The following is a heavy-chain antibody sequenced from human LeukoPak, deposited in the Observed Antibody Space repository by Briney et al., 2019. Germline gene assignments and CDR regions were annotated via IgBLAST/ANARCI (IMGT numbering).Heavy chain of an antibody. CDR2: IILPLDIT. CDR3: AREGHPVEMATINDAFDI. D-gene: IGHD5-24*01. V-gene: IGHV1-69*04. J-gene: IGHJ3*02. CDR1: GDTFSSSA. Sequence: SVNVSCKASGDTFSSSAISWVRQAPGQGLEWMGKIILPLDITNYAQQFQGGVTITTDKSTDTVFLELSSLRSQDTAVYYCAREGHPVEMATINDAFDIWGQGTMVTVSS.